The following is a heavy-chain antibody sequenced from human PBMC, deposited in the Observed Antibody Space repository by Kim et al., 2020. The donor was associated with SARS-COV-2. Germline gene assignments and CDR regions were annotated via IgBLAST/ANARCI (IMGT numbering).Heavy chain of an antibody. J-gene: IGHJ4*02. CDR3: ARVSLGSSSWYYFDY. V-gene: IGHV3-11*05. D-gene: IGHD6-13*01. Sequence: AASVKGRFTISRDNAKNSLYLQMNSLRADDTAVYYCARVSLGSSSWYYFDYWGQGTLVTVSS.